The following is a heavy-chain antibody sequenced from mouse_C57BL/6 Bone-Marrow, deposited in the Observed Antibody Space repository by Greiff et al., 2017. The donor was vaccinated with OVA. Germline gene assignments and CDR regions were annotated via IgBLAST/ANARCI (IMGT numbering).Heavy chain of an antibody. V-gene: IGHV1-19*01. CDR1: GYTFTDYY. D-gene: IGHD1-1*01. J-gene: IGHJ2*01. Sequence: EVKLVESGPVLVKPGASVKMSCKASGYTFTDYYMNWVKQSPGKSLEWIGVINPYNGGTSYNQKFKGKATLTVDKSSSTAYMELNSLTSEDSAVYYCARPFTTVDYWGQGTTLTVSS. CDR3: ARPFTTVDY. CDR2: INPYNGGT.